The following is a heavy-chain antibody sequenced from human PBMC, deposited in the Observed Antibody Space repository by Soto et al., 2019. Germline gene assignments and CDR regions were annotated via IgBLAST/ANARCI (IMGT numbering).Heavy chain of an antibody. CDR1: GFTFSDYY. J-gene: IGHJ4*02. CDR3: ARSAYYYDSSGYYPTLDY. D-gene: IGHD3-22*01. Sequence: GGSLRLSCAASGFTFSDYYMSWIRQAPGKGLEWVSYISSSSSYTNYADSVKGRFTISRDNAKNSLYLQMNSLRAEDTAVYYCARSAYYYDSSGYYPTLDYWGQGILVTVSS. CDR2: ISSSSSYT. V-gene: IGHV3-11*06.